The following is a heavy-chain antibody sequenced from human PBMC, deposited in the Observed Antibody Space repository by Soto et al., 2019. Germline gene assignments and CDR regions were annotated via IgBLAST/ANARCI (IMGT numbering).Heavy chain of an antibody. CDR2: IRYDGSKK. Sequence: GGSLRLSCAAAGFTFSSYGMHWGRQAPGKGLEWVAGIRYDGSKKYYADSVKGRFTISRDNSKNTQYLQMNSLRAEDTAVYYCASDGYTWGEGTLFT. CDR1: GFTFSSYG. CDR3: ASDGYT. D-gene: IGHD5-12*01. J-gene: IGHJ4*02. V-gene: IGHV3-33*01.